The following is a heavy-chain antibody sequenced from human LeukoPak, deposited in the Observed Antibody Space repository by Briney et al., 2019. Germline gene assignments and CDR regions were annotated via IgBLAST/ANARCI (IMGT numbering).Heavy chain of an antibody. CDR3: ARSDWYLRGDAFDI. V-gene: IGHV4-38-2*02. D-gene: IGHD3-9*01. Sequence: SETLSLTCTVSGYSISSGYYWGWIRQPPGKGLEWIGSIYHSGSTYYNPSLKSRVTISVDTSKNQFSLKLSSVAAADTALYYCARSDWYLRGDAFDIWGQGTVLTVSS. CDR1: GYSISSGYY. J-gene: IGHJ3*02. CDR2: IYHSGST.